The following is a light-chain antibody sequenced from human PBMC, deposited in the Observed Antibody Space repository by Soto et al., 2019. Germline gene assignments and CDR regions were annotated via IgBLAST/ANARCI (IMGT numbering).Light chain of an antibody. CDR3: QHNNDSSWT. V-gene: IGKV1-5*03. CDR2: KTS. J-gene: IGKJ1*01. CDR1: QSISIW. Sequence: DIDMTQSPSTLSSSVGERATLTCRASQSISIWLAWYQQKPGKAPNLLIYKTSSLASGVPTRFSGSGSGTEITITISLLPHDDFANYYYQHNNDSSWTFGQGTKVEIK.